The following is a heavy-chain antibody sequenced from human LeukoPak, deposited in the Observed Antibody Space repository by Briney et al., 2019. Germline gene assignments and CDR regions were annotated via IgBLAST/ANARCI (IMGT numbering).Heavy chain of an antibody. Sequence: GGSLRLSCAASGFTFSNAWMSWVRQAPGKGLGWVGRIKSKTDGGTTDYAAHVKGRFTISRDNDKNSLYMQMNSLRAEDTALYYCARVQGGGSGSFLFDYWGQGTLVTVSS. D-gene: IGHD3-10*01. J-gene: IGHJ4*02. CDR3: ARVQGGGSGSFLFDY. V-gene: IGHV3-15*05. CDR2: IKSKTDGGTT. CDR1: GFTFSNAW.